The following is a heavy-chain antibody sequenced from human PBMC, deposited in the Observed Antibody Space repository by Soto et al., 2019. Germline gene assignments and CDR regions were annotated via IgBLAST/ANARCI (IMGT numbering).Heavy chain of an antibody. D-gene: IGHD1-26*01. CDR1: GFTFSSYA. CDR2: ISYDGSNK. CDR3: ARDRRVRGSPFDY. V-gene: IGHV3-30-3*01. Sequence: AGGSLRLSCAASGFTFSSYAMHWVRQAPGKGLEWVAVISYDGSNKYYADSVKGRFTISRDNSKNTLYLQMNSLRAEDTAVYYCARDRRVRGSPFDYWGQGTLVTVSS. J-gene: IGHJ4*02.